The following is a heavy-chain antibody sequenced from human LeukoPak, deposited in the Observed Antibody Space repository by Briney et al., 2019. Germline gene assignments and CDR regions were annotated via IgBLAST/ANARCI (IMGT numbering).Heavy chain of an antibody. J-gene: IGHJ4*02. Sequence: SVKVSCKASGGTFSSYAMSWVRQAPGQGLEWMGMIIPIFGTANYAQKFQGRVTITTDESTSTAYMELSSLRSEDTAVYYCARDPLRDYVWGSYFDWGQGTLVTVSS. D-gene: IGHD3-16*01. CDR1: GGTFSSYA. CDR3: ARDPLRDYVWGSYFD. V-gene: IGHV1-69*05. CDR2: IIPIFGTA.